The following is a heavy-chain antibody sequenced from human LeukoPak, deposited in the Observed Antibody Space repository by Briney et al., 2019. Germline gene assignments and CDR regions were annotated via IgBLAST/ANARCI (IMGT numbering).Heavy chain of an antibody. D-gene: IGHD3-22*01. Sequence: GGSLGLSCAASGFTFSGYAMSWVRQAPGKGLEWVGRIKSKTDGGTTDYAAPVKGRFTISRDDSKNTLYLQMNSLKTEDTAVYYCTTDWNLYYYDSSGNFDIWGQGTMVTVSS. J-gene: IGHJ3*02. CDR2: IKSKTDGGTT. CDR1: GFTFSGYA. CDR3: TTDWNLYYYDSSGNFDI. V-gene: IGHV3-15*01.